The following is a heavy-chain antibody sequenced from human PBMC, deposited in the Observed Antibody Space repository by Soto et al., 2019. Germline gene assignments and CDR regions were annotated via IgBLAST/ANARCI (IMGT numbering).Heavy chain of an antibody. CDR2: ISAYNGNT. J-gene: IGHJ4*02. CDR3: ARHDYADLCHFDY. D-gene: IGHD4-17*01. V-gene: IGHV1-18*04. Sequence: QVQLVQFGGEVKKPGASVTVSCKASGYSFTTYGITWVRQAPGQGLEWMGWISAYNGNTNYAQKLQGRVTMTIDTSTSTAHMELRSLRADDTAVYYCARHDYADLCHFDYWGQGTLVTVSS. CDR1: GYSFTTYG.